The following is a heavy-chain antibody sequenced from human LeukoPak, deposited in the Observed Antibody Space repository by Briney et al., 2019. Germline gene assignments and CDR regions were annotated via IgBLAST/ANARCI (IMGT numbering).Heavy chain of an antibody. J-gene: IGHJ5*02. Sequence: GASVKVSCKASGYTFTSYYMHWVRQAPGQGLEWMGIINPSGGSTSYAQKFQGRVTMTRDTSTSTVYMELSSLRSEDTAVYYCARDSRHSSSWYGWFDPWGQGTLSPSPQ. CDR3: ARDSRHSSSWYGWFDP. CDR2: INPSGGST. V-gene: IGHV1-46*01. CDR1: GYTFTSYY. D-gene: IGHD6-13*01.